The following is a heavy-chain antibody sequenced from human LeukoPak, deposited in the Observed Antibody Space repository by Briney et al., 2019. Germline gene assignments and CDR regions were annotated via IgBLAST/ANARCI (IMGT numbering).Heavy chain of an antibody. CDR2: ISPTGSTT. CDR3: ARGPNSNWSGLDF. Sequence: PGGSLRLSCTASGFSFSGHWMHWARHLPGKGLVWASRISPTGSTTSYADSVKGRFTVSRDNAKNTLYLQVNNLRAEDTAVYYCARGPNSNWSGLDFWGQGTLLTVSS. D-gene: IGHD6-6*01. CDR1: GFSFSGHW. J-gene: IGHJ4*02. V-gene: IGHV3-74*01.